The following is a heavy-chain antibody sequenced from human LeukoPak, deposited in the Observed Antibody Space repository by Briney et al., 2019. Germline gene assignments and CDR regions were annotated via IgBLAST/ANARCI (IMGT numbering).Heavy chain of an antibody. Sequence: SETLSLTCTVSGGSLSTYYWSWIRQSPGRGLEWIGYIYYSGITKYNPSLKSRVTISVDTSTNQFSLRLSSVTAADTAVYYCARGYYYDSSGYFLDFWGQGTLVTVSS. CDR3: ARGYYYDSSGYFLDF. CDR2: IYYSGIT. D-gene: IGHD3-22*01. J-gene: IGHJ4*02. CDR1: GGSLSTYY. V-gene: IGHV4-59*12.